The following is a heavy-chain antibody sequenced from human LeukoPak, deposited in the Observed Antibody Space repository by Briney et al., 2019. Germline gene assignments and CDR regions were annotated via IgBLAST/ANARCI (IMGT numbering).Heavy chain of an antibody. CDR1: GGSISSGGYY. CDR2: IYYSGST. CDR3: ARHYYDSRARPGGYFDY. V-gene: IGHV4-31*03. D-gene: IGHD3-22*01. Sequence: SQTLSLTCTVSGGSISSGGYYWSWIRQHPGKGLEWIGYIYYSGSTNYNPSLKSRVTISVDTSKNQFSLKLSSVTAADTAVYYCARHYYDSRARPGGYFDYWGQGTLVTVSS. J-gene: IGHJ4*02.